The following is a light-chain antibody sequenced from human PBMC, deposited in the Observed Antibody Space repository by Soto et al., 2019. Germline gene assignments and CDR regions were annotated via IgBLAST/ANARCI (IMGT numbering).Light chain of an antibody. V-gene: IGKV3-11*01. CDR3: QQYGTSPRT. J-gene: IGKJ1*01. CDR2: DAP. Sequence: EIVLTQSPATLSLSPGERATLSCRASQSVSSYLAWYQQKPGQAPRLLIYDAPNRATAIPDRFSGSVSGTDFTLTISRLDPEDFAVYFCQQYGTSPRTFGQGTKVEIK. CDR1: QSVSSY.